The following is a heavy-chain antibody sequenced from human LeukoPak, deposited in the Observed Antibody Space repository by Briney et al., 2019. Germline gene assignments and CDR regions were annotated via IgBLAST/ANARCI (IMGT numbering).Heavy chain of an antibody. D-gene: IGHD2-15*01. Sequence: PSETLSLTCTVSGGSISNSYWSWVRQAPGKGLEWVSAISGSGGSTYYADFVKGRFTISRANSKNTMYLQMNSLRAENTPVYYFAKDWRYCSGGSCVVGGEGQFDYGGQGTLVTVPS. CDR3: AKDWRYCSGGSCVVGGEGQFDY. V-gene: IGHV3-23*01. CDR2: ISGSGGST. J-gene: IGHJ4*02. CDR1: GGSISNSY.